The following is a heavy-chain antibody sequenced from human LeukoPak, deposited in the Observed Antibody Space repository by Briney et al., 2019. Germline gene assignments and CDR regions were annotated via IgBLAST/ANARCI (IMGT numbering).Heavy chain of an antibody. D-gene: IGHD2-2*02. V-gene: IGHV4-39*01. J-gene: IGHJ3*02. CDR1: GGSISSGRFY. CDR2: FYYSRGP. CDR3: ARPMGAAGIPEAYDI. Sequence: SETLSLTCTVSGGSISSGRFYWGWIRQPPGKGLEWIGSFYYSRGPYHNPSLRSRVTISVDTSKNQMSLKLTSVTAADTAIYYCARPMGAAGIPEAYDIWGQGTMVTVSS.